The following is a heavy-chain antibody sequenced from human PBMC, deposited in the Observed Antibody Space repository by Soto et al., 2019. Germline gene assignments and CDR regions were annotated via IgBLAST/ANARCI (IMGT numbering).Heavy chain of an antibody. Sequence: QVQLQESGPGLVKPSETLSLTCTVSGGSISSYYWSWIRQPPGQGLEWIGYIYYSGSTNYNPSLKSRVTISVDTSKNQFSLTLSSVTAANTAVYYCARQVGGWAPWYFDYWGQGTLVTVSS. CDR2: IYYSGST. V-gene: IGHV4-59*08. J-gene: IGHJ4*02. CDR3: ARQVGGWAPWYFDY. D-gene: IGHD6-19*01. CDR1: GGSISSYY.